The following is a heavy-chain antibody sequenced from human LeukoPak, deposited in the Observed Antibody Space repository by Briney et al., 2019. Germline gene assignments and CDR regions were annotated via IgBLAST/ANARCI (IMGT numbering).Heavy chain of an antibody. J-gene: IGHJ3*02. V-gene: IGHV5-51*01. CDR2: IYPGDSDT. CDR1: GYSFTNYW. CDR3: ARLPAVAGTDAFDI. Sequence: GESLKISCKGSGYSFTNYWIGWVRQMPGKGLEWMGTIYPGDSDTRYSPSFQGQVSISADKSISTAYLQWSSLKASDTAIYYCARLPAVAGTDAFDIWGQGTMVTVSS. D-gene: IGHD6-19*01.